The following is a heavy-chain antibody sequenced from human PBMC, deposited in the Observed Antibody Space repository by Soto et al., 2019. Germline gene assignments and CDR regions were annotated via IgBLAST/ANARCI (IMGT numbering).Heavy chain of an antibody. CDR3: AGAARSTSSSWSGFAC. J-gene: IGHJ4*02. D-gene: IGHD6-13*01. Sequence: QVQLVQSGAEEKKPGASVKVSCKASGYIFTSYALHWVRQAPGQRLEWMGWINTADDNTEYSQKLQGRVTFTRDTPARTANMERSSPRSADTAVYSCAGAARSTSSSWSGFACWGQGTLVTVSS. CDR1: GYIFTSYA. CDR2: INTADDNT. V-gene: IGHV1-3*04.